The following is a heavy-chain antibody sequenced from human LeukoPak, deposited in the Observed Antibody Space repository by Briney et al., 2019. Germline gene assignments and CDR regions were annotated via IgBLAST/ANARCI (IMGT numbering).Heavy chain of an antibody. CDR2: IKEDGSTT. J-gene: IGHJ4*02. D-gene: IGHD3-22*01. CDR3: EPQTMILVL. V-gene: IGHV3-7*01. CDR1: GFTFSTHW. Sequence: TGGSLRLSCVASGFTFSTHWVSWVRQAPGKGLEWVANIKEDGSTTDYVDSVKGRFTISRDNAKNSVFLQMNSLRAEDTAVYYCEPQTMILVLGGQGTLVTVSS.